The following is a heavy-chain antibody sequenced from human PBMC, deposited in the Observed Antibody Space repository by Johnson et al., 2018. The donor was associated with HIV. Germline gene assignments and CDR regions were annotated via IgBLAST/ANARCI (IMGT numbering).Heavy chain of an antibody. Sequence: QVQLVESGGGLIQPGGSLRLSCAASGFTFSSYAMHWVRQAPGTGLEWVAVISYDGSNKYYADSVKGRFTISRDNSKNTLFVQMNSLRAEDTAVYYCANLAYGSGTYWGSDASDIWGQGTLVTVSS. V-gene: IGHV3-30*04. D-gene: IGHD3-10*01. CDR2: ISYDGSNK. CDR3: ANLAYGSGTYWGSDASDI. J-gene: IGHJ3*02. CDR1: GFTFSSYA.